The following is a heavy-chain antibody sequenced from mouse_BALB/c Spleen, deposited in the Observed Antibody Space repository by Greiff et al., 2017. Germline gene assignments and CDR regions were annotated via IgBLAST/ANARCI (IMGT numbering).Heavy chain of an antibody. CDR3: ARSGDDYDGDDAMDY. D-gene: IGHD2-4*01. J-gene: IGHJ4*01. V-gene: IGHV5-17*02. CDR2: ISSGSSTI. Sequence: EVKLMESGGGLVQPGGSRKLSCAASGFTFSSFGMHWVRQAPEEGLGWVAYISSGSSTIYYADTVKGRFTISRDNPKNTLFLQMTSLRSEDTAMYYWARSGDDYDGDDAMDYWGQGTSVTVSS. CDR1: GFTFSSFG.